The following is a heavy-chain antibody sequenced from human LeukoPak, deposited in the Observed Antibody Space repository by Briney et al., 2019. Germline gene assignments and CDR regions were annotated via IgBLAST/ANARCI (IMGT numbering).Heavy chain of an antibody. J-gene: IGHJ3*02. V-gene: IGHV4-30-2*01. D-gene: IGHD3-3*01. CDR3: ARNDFWSGYAFDI. CDR1: GGSISSGGYS. Sequence: SETLSLTCAVSGGSISSGGYSWSWIRQPPGKGLEWIGYIYHSGSTYYNPSLKSRVTISVDGSKNQFSLKLSSVTAADTAVYYCARNDFWSGYAFDIWGQGTMVTVSS. CDR2: IYHSGST.